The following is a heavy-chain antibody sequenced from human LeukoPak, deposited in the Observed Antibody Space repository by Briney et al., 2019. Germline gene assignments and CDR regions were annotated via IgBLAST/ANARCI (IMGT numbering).Heavy chain of an antibody. J-gene: IGHJ5*02. CDR3: ARHCRSGYSYGPFDP. V-gene: IGHV4-39*01. D-gene: IGHD5-18*01. Sequence: SETLSLTCTVSGGSISSSSYYWGWIRQPPGKGLEWIGSIYYSGSTYYNPSLKSRVTISVDTSKNQFSLKLSSVTAADTAVYYCARHCRSGYSYGPFDPWGQGTLVTVSS. CDR1: GGSISSSSYY. CDR2: IYYSGST.